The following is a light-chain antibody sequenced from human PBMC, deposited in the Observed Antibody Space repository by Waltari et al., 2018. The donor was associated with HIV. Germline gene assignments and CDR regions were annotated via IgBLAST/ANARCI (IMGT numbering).Light chain of an antibody. J-gene: IGLJ2*01. V-gene: IGLV2-8*01. CDR3: SSFAPTNKFYVL. Sequence: QSTLTQPPSASGSPGQSVTISCTGTSSDIGGYNYVSWYQQHPGKAPKLIMTEVTKRPSGVPARFSGSKSGNTASLTVSGLQADDEALYYCSSFAPTNKFYVLFGGGTTRTVL. CDR2: EVT. CDR1: SSDIGGYNY.